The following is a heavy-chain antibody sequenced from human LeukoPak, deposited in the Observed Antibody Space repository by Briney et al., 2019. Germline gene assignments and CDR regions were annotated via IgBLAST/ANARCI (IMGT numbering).Heavy chain of an antibody. CDR3: AKWLRVATTYFDY. CDR2: IPDGSSNA. J-gene: IGHJ4*02. D-gene: IGHD5-24*01. CDR1: GFTFSSYA. V-gene: IGHV3-23*01. Sequence: GGSLRLSCAASGFTFSSYAMSWVRQTPGKGLEWVSTIPDGSSNAYYADSVKGRFTISRDNSKNTLYLQMNSLGAEDTAVYYCAKWLRVATTYFDYWGQGTLVTVSS.